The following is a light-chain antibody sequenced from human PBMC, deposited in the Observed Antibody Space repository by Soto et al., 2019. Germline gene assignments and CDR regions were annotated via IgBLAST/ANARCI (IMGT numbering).Light chain of an antibody. J-gene: IGKJ4*01. CDR3: QQRSNWPSPT. V-gene: IGKV3-11*01. Sequence: EIVLIQSPATLSLSPGERATLSCRASQSVSSYLAWYQHKPGQAPRLLISDASNRATGIPARFSGSGSETDFTLTISSLEPEDFAVYYCQQRSNWPSPTFGGGTKVDIK. CDR1: QSVSSY. CDR2: DAS.